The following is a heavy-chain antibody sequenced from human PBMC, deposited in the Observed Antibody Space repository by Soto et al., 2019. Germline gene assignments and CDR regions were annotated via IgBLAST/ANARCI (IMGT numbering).Heavy chain of an antibody. D-gene: IGHD5-18*01. CDR2: IIPILGIA. V-gene: IGHV1-69*08. Sequence: QVQLVQSGAEVKKPGSSVKVSCKASGGTFSSYTISWVRQAPGQGLEWMGRIIPILGIANYAQKFQGRVTITADKSTSTAYMELSSLRSEDTAVYYCARDDGGYSYGTDYWAQGTLVTVSS. CDR1: GGTFSSYT. J-gene: IGHJ4*02. CDR3: ARDDGGYSYGTDY.